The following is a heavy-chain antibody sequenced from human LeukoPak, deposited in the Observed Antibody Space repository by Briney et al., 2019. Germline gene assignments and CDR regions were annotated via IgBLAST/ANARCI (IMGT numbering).Heavy chain of an antibody. CDR1: GFTFNSYA. J-gene: IGHJ4*02. Sequence: PGGSLRLSCAASGFTFNSYAMSWVRQAPGKGLEWVSYISSSGSTIYYADSVKGRFSISRDNAKNSLYLQMNSLRAEDTAVYYCARDTIQLGKLYYFDYWGQGTLVTVSS. CDR3: ARDTIQLGKLYYFDY. V-gene: IGHV3-48*03. D-gene: IGHD5-18*01. CDR2: ISSSGSTI.